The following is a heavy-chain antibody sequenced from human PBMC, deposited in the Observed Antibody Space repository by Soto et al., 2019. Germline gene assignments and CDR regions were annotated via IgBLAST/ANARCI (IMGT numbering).Heavy chain of an antibody. CDR2: ISSSGSTI. J-gene: IGHJ2*01. D-gene: IGHD6-13*01. Sequence: GGSLRLSCAASGFTCSDYYMSWIRQAPGKGLEWVSYISSSGSTIYYADSVKGRFTISRDNAKNSLYLQMNSLRAEDTAVYYCARQNRIAAAATDWYFDLWGRGTLVTVSS. CDR1: GFTCSDYY. CDR3: ARQNRIAAAATDWYFDL. V-gene: IGHV3-11*01.